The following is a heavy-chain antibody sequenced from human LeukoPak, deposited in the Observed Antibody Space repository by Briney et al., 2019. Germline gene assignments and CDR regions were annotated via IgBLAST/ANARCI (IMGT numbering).Heavy chain of an antibody. Sequence: GGSLRLSCAASGFTFSSYAMSWVRQARGKGLEWVSAISGSGGSTYYADSVKGRFTISRDNSKNTLYLQMNSLRAEDTAVYYCAKHRGSREYYFDYWGQGTLVTVSS. V-gene: IGHV3-23*01. CDR3: AKHRGSREYYFDY. CDR1: GFTFSSYA. J-gene: IGHJ4*02. CDR2: ISGSGGST. D-gene: IGHD3-10*01.